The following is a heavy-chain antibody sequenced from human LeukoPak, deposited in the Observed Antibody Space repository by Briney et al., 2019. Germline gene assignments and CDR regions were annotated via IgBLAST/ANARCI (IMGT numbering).Heavy chain of an antibody. D-gene: IGHD3-9*01. CDR3: ARDAGYDILTGYYMLPYYYYYYGMDV. CDR1: GYTFTSYG. Sequence: ASVKVSCKASGYTFTSYGISWVLQAPGHGLEWMGWISAYNGNTNYAQKLQGRVTMTTDTSTSTAYMELRGLRSDDTAVYYCARDAGYDILTGYYMLPYYYYYYGMDVWGQGTTVTVSS. V-gene: IGHV1-18*01. CDR2: ISAYNGNT. J-gene: IGHJ6*02.